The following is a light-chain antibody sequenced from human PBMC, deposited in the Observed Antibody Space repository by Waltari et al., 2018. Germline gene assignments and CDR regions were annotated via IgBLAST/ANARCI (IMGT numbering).Light chain of an antibody. Sequence: DIQMTQSPSSLSASVGDRVTITCRASQSISSYLNWYQQKPGKAPKLLFDAASSLQSGVPSRFSGSGSGTDFTLTISSLQPEDFATYYCQQSYSTPYPFGQGTKLEIK. J-gene: IGKJ2*01. CDR1: QSISSY. CDR3: QQSYSTPYP. V-gene: IGKV1-39*01. CDR2: AAS.